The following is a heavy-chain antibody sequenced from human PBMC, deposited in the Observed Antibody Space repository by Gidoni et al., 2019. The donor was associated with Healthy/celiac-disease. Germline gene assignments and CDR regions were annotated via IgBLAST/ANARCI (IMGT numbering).Heavy chain of an antibody. V-gene: IGHV1-2*06. J-gene: IGHJ6*02. CDR2: INPNSGGT. D-gene: IGHD3-10*01. Sequence: QVQLVQSGAEVKKPGASVKVSCKASGYTFTGYYMHLVRQAPGQGLEWMGRINPNSGGTNYAQKFQGRVTMTRDTSISTAYMELSRLRSDDTAVYYCARDRFSARHYYYYGMDVWGQGTTVTVSS. CDR1: GYTFTGYY. CDR3: ARDRFSARHYYYYGMDV.